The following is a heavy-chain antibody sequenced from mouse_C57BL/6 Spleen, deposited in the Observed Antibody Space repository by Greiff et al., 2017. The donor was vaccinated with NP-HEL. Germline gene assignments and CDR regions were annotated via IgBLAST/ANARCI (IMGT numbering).Heavy chain of an antibody. CDR3: ARYGYYYCSSQYYYAMDY. J-gene: IGHJ4*01. D-gene: IGHD1-1*01. Sequence: VQLQQSGPELVKPGASVKIPCKASGYTFTDYNMDWVKQSHGKSLEWIGDINPNNGGTIYNQKFKGKATLTVDKSSSTAYMELRSLTSEDTAVYYCARYGYYYCSSQYYYAMDYWGQGTSVTVSS. CDR2: INPNNGGT. V-gene: IGHV1-18*01. CDR1: GYTFTDYN.